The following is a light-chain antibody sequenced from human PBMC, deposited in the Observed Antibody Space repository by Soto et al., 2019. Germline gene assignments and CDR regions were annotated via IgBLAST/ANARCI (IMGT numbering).Light chain of an antibody. CDR2: GAS. Sequence: EIVMTQSPGTLPVSPGERGTLSCRASQNIHTNLAWYQQKPGQAPRLLFYGASTRATGLPARFSGSGSGTEFTLTINSPQAEDLAVYYCQQYYNWPRTFGQGTRLEIK. CDR1: QNIHTN. CDR3: QQYYNWPRT. J-gene: IGKJ5*01. V-gene: IGKV3-15*01.